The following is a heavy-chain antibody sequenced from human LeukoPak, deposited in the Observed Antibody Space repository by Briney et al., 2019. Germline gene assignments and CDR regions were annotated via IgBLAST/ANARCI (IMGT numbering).Heavy chain of an antibody. V-gene: IGHV1-18*01. D-gene: IGHD2-15*01. J-gene: IGHJ3*02. CDR3: ASTFVVASDAFDI. CDR2: ISAYNGNT. CDR1: GYTFTSYG. Sequence: ASVKVSCRASGYTFTSYGISWVRQAPGQGLEWMGWISAYNGNTNYAQKLQGRVTMTTDTSTSTAYMELRSLRSDDTAVYYCASTFVVASDAFDIWGQGTMVTVSS.